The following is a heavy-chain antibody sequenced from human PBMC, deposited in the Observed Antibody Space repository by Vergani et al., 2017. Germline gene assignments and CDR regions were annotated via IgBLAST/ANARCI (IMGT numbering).Heavy chain of an antibody. D-gene: IGHD3-16*01. J-gene: IGHJ4*02. CDR2: ISWNSDSI. V-gene: IGHV3-9*01. CDR1: GFTFDDYA. CDR3: AKDLRSTQQRVLGGTFDY. Sequence: EVQLVESGGGLVQPGRSLRLSCAASGFTFDDYAMHWVRQAPGKGLEWVSGISWNSDSIGYADSVKGRFTISRDNDKNSLFLQMNSLRAEDTAVYYCAKDLRSTQQRVLGGTFDYWGQGTLVTVSS.